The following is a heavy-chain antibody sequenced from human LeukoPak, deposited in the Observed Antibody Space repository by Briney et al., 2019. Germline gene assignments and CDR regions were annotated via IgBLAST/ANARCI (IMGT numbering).Heavy chain of an antibody. V-gene: IGHV3-23*01. Sequence: GGSLRLSCVVSGFTFSSYAMSCVRQAPGKGVECGSAISGSGGSTYYADSVKGRFTISRDNSKNTLYLQVSSLRAEDTAVYYCAKDGFGDYGIYYSGMDVWGQGTTVTVSS. CDR2: ISGSGGST. CDR3: AKDGFGDYGIYYSGMDV. J-gene: IGHJ6*02. D-gene: IGHD4-17*01. CDR1: GFTFSSYA.